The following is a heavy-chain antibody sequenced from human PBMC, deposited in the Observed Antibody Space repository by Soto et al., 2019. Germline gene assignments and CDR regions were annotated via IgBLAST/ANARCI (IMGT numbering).Heavy chain of an antibody. V-gene: IGHV4-38-2*02. CDR1: GDSIRSRYF. CDR3: ARVAFCTGITCSADNWFDP. CDR2: IFHSGST. Sequence: PSETLSLTCTVSGDSIRSRYFWGWIRQTPGKGLEWIASIFHSGSTDYNPSLKSRVTMSVDASKDQFSLKLSSVTAADTAVYFCARVAFCTGITCSADNWFDPWGQGXLVTVYS. D-gene: IGHD2-8*02. J-gene: IGHJ5*02.